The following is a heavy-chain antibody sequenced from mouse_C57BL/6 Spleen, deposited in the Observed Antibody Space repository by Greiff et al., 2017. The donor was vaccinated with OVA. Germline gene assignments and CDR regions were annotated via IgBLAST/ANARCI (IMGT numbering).Heavy chain of an antibody. J-gene: IGHJ1*03. CDR1: GFTFTDYY. Sequence: EVKLMESGGGLVQPGGSLSLSCAASGFTFTDYYMSWVRQPPGKALEWLGFIRNKANGYTTAYSASVKGRFTISRDNSQSILYLQMNALRAEDSATYYCARSGDYDGYFDVWGTGTTVTVSS. V-gene: IGHV7-3*01. CDR3: ARSGDYDGYFDV. CDR2: IRNKANGYTT. D-gene: IGHD2-4*01.